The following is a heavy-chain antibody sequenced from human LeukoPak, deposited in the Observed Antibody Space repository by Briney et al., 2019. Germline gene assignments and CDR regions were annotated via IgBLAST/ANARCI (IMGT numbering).Heavy chain of an antibody. CDR1: GFTFSSYA. J-gene: IGHJ4*02. CDR2: ISGSGGST. Sequence: PGGSLRLSCAASGFTFSSYAMSWVRQAPGKGLEWVSTISGSGGSTYSADSVKGRFTISRDNSKNTLYLQMNSLRAEDTAVYYCAKVLTGDYYYDRPRGYWGQGTLVTVSS. CDR3: AKVLTGDYYYDRPRGY. V-gene: IGHV3-23*01. D-gene: IGHD3-22*01.